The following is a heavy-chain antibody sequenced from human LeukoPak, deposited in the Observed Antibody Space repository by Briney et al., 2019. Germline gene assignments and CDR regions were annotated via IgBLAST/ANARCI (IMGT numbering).Heavy chain of an antibody. CDR2: ISAYNGNT. V-gene: IGHV1-18*01. J-gene: IGHJ3*01. D-gene: IGHD3-3*01. Sequence: GASVKVSCKASGYTFTSYDFTWVRQAPGQGLEWMGWISAYNGNTNYAQKLQGRVTMTTDTSTSTAYMELRSLRSDDTAVYYCAREFSSKLEWLAYVTGDDAFDVWGQGTMITVS. CDR3: AREFSSKLEWLAYVTGDDAFDV. CDR1: GYTFTSYD.